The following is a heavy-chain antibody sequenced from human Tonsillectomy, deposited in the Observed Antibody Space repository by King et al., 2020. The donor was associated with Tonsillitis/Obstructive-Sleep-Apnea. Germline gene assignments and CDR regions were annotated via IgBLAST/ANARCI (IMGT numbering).Heavy chain of an antibody. J-gene: IGHJ4*02. CDR1: GGSISSSSYY. CDR3: ASPPGYSGYEFDY. CDR2: IYYSGST. Sequence: QLQESGPGLVKPSETLSLTCTVSGGSISSSSYYWGWIRQPPGKGLEWIGSIYYSGSTYYNPSLKSRVTISVDTSKNQFSLKLSSVTAADTAVYYCASPPGYSGYEFDYWGQGTLVTVSS. D-gene: IGHD5-12*01. V-gene: IGHV4-39*01.